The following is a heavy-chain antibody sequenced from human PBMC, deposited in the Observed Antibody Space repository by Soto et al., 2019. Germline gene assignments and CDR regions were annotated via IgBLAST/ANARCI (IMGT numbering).Heavy chain of an antibody. D-gene: IGHD3-3*01. CDR1: GYTFTGYY. Sequence: ASVKVSCKASGYTFTGYYMHWVRQAPGQGLEWMGWIDPNSGGTNYAQKFQGWVTMTRDTSISTAYMELSRLRSDDTAVYYCARSLRFLELGGFDPWGQGTLVTVSS. CDR3: ARSLRFLELGGFDP. CDR2: IDPNSGGT. J-gene: IGHJ5*02. V-gene: IGHV1-2*04.